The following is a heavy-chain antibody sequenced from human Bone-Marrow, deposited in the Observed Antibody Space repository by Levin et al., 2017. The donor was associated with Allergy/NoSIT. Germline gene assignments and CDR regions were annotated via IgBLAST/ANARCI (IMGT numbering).Heavy chain of an antibody. J-gene: IGHJ5*01. CDR2: VYFTGGT. CDR1: GDSVSSGHYY. V-gene: IGHV4-61*03. Sequence: SCTVSGDSVSSGHYYWTWIRLPPGKGLEWIGYVYFTGGTNYNPSLKSRVTISVDTSRNHFSLELSSVTAADTALYYCARGLRSRSWYDSWGQGTLVTVSP. CDR3: ARGLRSRSWYDS. D-gene: IGHD1-26*01.